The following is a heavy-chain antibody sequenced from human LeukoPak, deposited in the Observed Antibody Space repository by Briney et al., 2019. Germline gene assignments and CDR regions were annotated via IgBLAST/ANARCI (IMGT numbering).Heavy chain of an antibody. CDR1: GFTFSSYG. J-gene: IGHJ4*02. CDR2: ISYDGSNK. V-gene: IGHV3-30*18. D-gene: IGHD3-10*01. CDR3: AKDFGVNSPFDY. Sequence: PGRSLRLSCAASGFTFSSYGMHWVRQAPGKGLEWVAVISYDGSNKYYVDSVKGRFTISRDNSKNTLYLQMNSLRAEDTAVYYCAKDFGVNSPFDYWGQGTLVTVSS.